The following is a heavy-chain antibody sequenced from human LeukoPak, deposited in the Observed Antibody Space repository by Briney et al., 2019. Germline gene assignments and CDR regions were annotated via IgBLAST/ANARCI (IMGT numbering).Heavy chain of an antibody. CDR1: GFTFSSYW. J-gene: IGHJ6*03. CDR3: AKDKDPRAAAETKPHYYYYMDV. CDR2: IKQDGSEK. Sequence: GGSLRLSCVASGFTFSSYWMTWVRQAPGKGLEWVANIKQDGSEKYYADSVKGRFTISRDNAKNSLYLQMNSLRAEDMALYYCAKDKDPRAAAETKPHYYYYMDVWGKGTTVTVSS. V-gene: IGHV3-7*03. D-gene: IGHD6-13*01.